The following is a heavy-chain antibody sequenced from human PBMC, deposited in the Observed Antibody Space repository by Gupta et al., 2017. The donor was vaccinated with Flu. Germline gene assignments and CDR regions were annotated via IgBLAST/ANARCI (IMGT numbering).Heavy chain of an antibody. CDR1: GFTFSSYA. J-gene: IGHJ4*02. V-gene: IGHV3-64*01. Sequence: EVQLVESGGGLVQPGGSLRLSCAASGFTFSSYAMHWVRQAPGKGLEYVSAISSNGGSTYYANSVKGRFTISRDNSKNTLYLQMGSLRAEDMAVYYCARDLFGSYSFDYWGQGTLVTVSS. CDR2: ISSNGGST. CDR3: ARDLFGSYSFDY. D-gene: IGHD1-26*01.